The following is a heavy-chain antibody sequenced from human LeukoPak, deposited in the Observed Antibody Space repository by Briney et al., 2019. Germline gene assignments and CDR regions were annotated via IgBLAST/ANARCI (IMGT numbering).Heavy chain of an antibody. J-gene: IGHJ4*02. Sequence: PSETLSLTCTVSGGSISSSSYYWGWIRQPPGKGLEWIGSIYYSGSTYYNPSLKSRVTISVDTSKNQFSLKLGSVTAADTAVYYCASPYDSSGYYFPFYGWGPGTLVTVSS. CDR3: ASPYDSSGYYFPFYG. CDR2: IYYSGST. V-gene: IGHV4-39*01. D-gene: IGHD3-22*01. CDR1: GGSISSSSYY.